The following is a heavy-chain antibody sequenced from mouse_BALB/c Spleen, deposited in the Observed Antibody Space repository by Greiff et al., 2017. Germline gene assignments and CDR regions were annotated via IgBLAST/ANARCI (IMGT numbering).Heavy chain of an antibody. CDR1: GFTFSNYW. V-gene: IGHV6-6*02. J-gene: IGHJ2*01. Sequence: VQLKESGGGLVQPGGSMKLSCVASGFTFSNYWMNWVRQSPEKGLEWVAKIRLKSNNYATHYAESVIGRFTISRDDAKSSVYLQMNNLRAEDSGIYYCTPLYYWGQGTTLTVSS. CDR2: IRLKSNNYAT. D-gene: IGHD6-1*01. CDR3: TPLYY.